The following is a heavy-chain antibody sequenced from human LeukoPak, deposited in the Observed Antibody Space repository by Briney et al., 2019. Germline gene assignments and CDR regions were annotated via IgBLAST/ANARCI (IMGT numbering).Heavy chain of an antibody. D-gene: IGHD3-10*01. CDR1: GGSISSYY. CDR2: IYYSGST. V-gene: IGHV4-59*01. Sequence: NPSETLSLTCTVSGGSISSYYWSWIRQPPGKGLEWIGYIYYSGSTNYNPSLKSRVTISVDTSKNQFSLKLSSVTAADTAVYYCARELVWFGELSHAFDIWGQGTMVTVSS. CDR3: ARELVWFGELSHAFDI. J-gene: IGHJ3*02.